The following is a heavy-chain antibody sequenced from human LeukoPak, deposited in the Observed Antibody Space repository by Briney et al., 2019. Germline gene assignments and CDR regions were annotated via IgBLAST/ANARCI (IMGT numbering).Heavy chain of an antibody. CDR3: ARQWSRGVIDY. V-gene: IGHV4-30-4*01. CDR1: GGSISSGDYY. CDR2: IYHSGST. D-gene: IGHD2-8*01. Sequence: SETLSLTCTVSGGSISSGDYYWSWIRQPPGKGLEWIGYIYHSGSTYYNPSLKSRVTISVDTSKNQFSLKLSSVTAADTAVYYCARQWSRGVIDYWGQGTLVTVSS. J-gene: IGHJ4*02.